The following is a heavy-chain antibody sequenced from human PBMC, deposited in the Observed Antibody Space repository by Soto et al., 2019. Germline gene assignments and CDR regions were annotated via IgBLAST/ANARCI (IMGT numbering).Heavy chain of an antibody. J-gene: IGHJ4*02. D-gene: IGHD4-17*01. V-gene: IGHV3-23*01. CDR2: ISGSGGST. CDR1: GFTFSSYA. Sequence: EVQLLESGGGLVQPGGSLRLSCAASGFTFSSYAMSWVRQAPGKGLEWVSAISGSGGSTYYADSVKGRFTISRDNSKNTLYLQMNSLRAVDTAVYYCAKVTTVVHYKSGFNYWGQGTLVTVSS. CDR3: AKVTTVVHYKSGFNY.